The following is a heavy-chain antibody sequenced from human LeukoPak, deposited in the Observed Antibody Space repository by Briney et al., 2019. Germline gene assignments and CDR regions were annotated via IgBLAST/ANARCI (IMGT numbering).Heavy chain of an antibody. Sequence: GGSLRLSCAASGFMFSSYSMNWVRQAPGKGLEWVASISYTRTYIFYAHSLKGRFTISRDNTENSLYLQMNSLRAEDTAVYYCARYGADCFDYWGQGTLVTVSS. V-gene: IGHV3-21*01. CDR2: ISYTRTYI. J-gene: IGHJ4*02. D-gene: IGHD4/OR15-4a*01. CDR1: GFMFSSYS. CDR3: ARYGADCFDY.